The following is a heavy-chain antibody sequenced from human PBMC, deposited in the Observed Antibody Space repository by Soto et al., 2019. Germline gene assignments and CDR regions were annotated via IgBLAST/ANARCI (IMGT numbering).Heavy chain of an antibody. J-gene: IGHJ4*02. CDR3: ARDHPHSYGIYYFDY. Sequence: QVQLQESGPGLVKPSETLSLTCTVSGGSITNYYWSWIRQPPGKGLECIGYIYSSGSTNYNPSLKSRVTISADTSKNQVSLKLTSVTAADTAVYYCARDHPHSYGIYYFDYWGQGTLVTVSS. CDR2: IYSSGST. D-gene: IGHD5-18*01. CDR1: GGSITNYY. V-gene: IGHV4-59*01.